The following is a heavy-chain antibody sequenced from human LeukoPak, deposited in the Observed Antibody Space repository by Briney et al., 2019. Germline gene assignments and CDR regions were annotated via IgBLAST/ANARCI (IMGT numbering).Heavy chain of an antibody. D-gene: IGHD3-16*01. CDR2: ISWDGGST. Sequence: GGSLRLSCAASGFTFDDYTMHWVRHAPGKGLEWVSLISWDGGSTFYANSVKGRFTISRDTSKNTLYLQMGSLRAEDMAVYYCARVGDFSVAAFDIWGQGTMVTVSS. CDR1: GFTFDDYT. J-gene: IGHJ3*02. CDR3: ARVGDFSVAAFDI. V-gene: IGHV3-43*01.